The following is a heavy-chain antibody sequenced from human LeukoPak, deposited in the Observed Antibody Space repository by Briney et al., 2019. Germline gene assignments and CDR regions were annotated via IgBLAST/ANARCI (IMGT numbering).Heavy chain of an antibody. V-gene: IGHV1-69*04. CDR1: GGTFSSYA. D-gene: IGHD5-12*01. J-gene: IGHJ6*02. CDR3: ARDTVYLSWLGIVATSENYGMDV. Sequence: SVKVSCKASGGTFSSYAISWVRQAPGQGLEWMGRIIPILGIANYAQKFQGRVTITADKSTSTAYMELSSLRSEDTAVYYCARDTVYLSWLGIVATSENYGMDVWGQGTTVTVSS. CDR2: IIPILGIA.